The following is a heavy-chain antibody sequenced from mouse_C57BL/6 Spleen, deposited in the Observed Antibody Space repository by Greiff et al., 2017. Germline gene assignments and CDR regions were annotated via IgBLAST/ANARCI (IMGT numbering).Heavy chain of an antibody. V-gene: IGHV14-4*01. D-gene: IGHD1-1*01. Sequence: EVQLQQSGAELVRPGASVKLSCTASGFNIKDDYMHWVKQRPEQGLEWIGWIDPENGDTEYASKFQGKATITADTSSNTAYLQLSSLTSEDTAVYYCTTLVLRKKGYFDVWGTGTTVTVSS. J-gene: IGHJ1*03. CDR3: TTLVLRKKGYFDV. CDR2: IDPENGDT. CDR1: GFNIKDDY.